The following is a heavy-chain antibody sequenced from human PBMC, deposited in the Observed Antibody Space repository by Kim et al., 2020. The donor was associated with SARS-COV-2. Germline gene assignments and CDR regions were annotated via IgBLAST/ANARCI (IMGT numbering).Heavy chain of an antibody. D-gene: IGHD2-15*01. Sequence: RNSRVTISVDTSKNQFSLKLCSVTAADTAVYYCARGSRYCSGGSCYPFDYWGQGTLVTVSS. CDR3: ARGSRYCSGGSCYPFDY. V-gene: IGHV4-34*01. J-gene: IGHJ4*02.